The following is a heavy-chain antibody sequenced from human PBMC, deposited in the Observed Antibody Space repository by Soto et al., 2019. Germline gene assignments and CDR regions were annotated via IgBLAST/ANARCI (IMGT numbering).Heavy chain of an antibody. CDR1: GFTFSSYA. CDR2: ISYDGSNK. Sequence: QVQLVESGGGVVQPGRSLRLSCAASGFTFSSYAMHWVRQAPGKGLEWVAVISYDGSNKYYADSVKGRFTISRDNSKNTLYLQKYSLIAEHTAVYYCARDHFMLGATTLDYWGQGTLVTVSS. J-gene: IGHJ4*02. D-gene: IGHD1-26*01. V-gene: IGHV3-30-3*01. CDR3: ARDHFMLGATTLDY.